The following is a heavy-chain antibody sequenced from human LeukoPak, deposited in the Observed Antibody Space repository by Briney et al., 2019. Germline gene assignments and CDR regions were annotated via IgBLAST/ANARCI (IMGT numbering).Heavy chain of an antibody. Sequence: GTSLRLSCAASGFTFSHYAMHWVRQAPGKGLEWVAVIWYDGGHDTYTDSVKGRFTVSRDNFKNVLHLQMNSLRVEDTAVYYCAKEGDYCSSSGCHKRGIDYWGQGTLVTVSS. CDR3: AKEGDYCSSSGCHKRGIDY. CDR1: GFTFSHYA. CDR2: IWYDGGHD. D-gene: IGHD2-2*01. J-gene: IGHJ4*02. V-gene: IGHV3-33*06.